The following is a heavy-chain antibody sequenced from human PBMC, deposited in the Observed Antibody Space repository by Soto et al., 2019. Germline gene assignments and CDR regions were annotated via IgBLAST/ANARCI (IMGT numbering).Heavy chain of an antibody. Sequence: GGSLRLSCAASGFTFSSYAISWVRQAPGKGLEWVSAISGSGGSTYYADSVKGRFTISRDNSKNTLYLQMNSLRAEDTAVYYCAKDRDYCSGGSCYGGYYFDYWGQGTLVTVSS. V-gene: IGHV3-23*01. D-gene: IGHD2-15*01. CDR1: GFTFSSYA. CDR3: AKDRDYCSGGSCYGGYYFDY. CDR2: ISGSGGST. J-gene: IGHJ4*02.